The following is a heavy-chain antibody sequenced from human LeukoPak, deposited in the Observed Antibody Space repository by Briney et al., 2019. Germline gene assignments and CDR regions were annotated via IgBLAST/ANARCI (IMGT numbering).Heavy chain of an antibody. CDR1: GYSFTDFY. D-gene: IGHD5-12*01. Sequence: ASVKVSCNASGYSFTDFYIHWVRQAPGQGLEWMGWINPNRGDTSYAQKFQDRVTMTTDTSISTAYMEVSRLRSDDTAIYYCAREAVSGYDFPPEYWGQGTRVTVSS. CDR3: AREAVSGYDFPPEY. CDR2: INPNRGDT. J-gene: IGHJ4*02. V-gene: IGHV1-2*02.